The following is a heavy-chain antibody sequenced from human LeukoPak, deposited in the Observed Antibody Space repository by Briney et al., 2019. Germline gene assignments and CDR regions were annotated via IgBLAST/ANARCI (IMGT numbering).Heavy chain of an antibody. Sequence: ASVTASCKASGYSFSDNYLHWVRQAPGQGLEGLGWINPNTGDTNYAQKFQGRVTMTRDASISTAYLELTRLKSDDTAVYYCAREVYGDSSNDYWGQGTLLTVSS. CDR1: GYSFSDNY. CDR3: AREVYGDSSNDY. D-gene: IGHD4-17*01. V-gene: IGHV1-2*02. J-gene: IGHJ4*02. CDR2: INPNTGDT.